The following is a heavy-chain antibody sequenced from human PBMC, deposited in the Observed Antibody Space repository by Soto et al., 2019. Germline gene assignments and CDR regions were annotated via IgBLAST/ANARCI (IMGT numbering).Heavy chain of an antibody. D-gene: IGHD2-15*01. CDR1: GGSMSSYY. J-gene: IGHJ4*02. V-gene: IGHV4-59*01. Sequence: SETLSLTCTVSGGSMSSYYWSWIRQPPGKGLEWIAYMYYSGSTKYNPSLKSRVTISVDTSKNQFSLKLSSVTAADTAVYYCAALKYCGGGRCLDYWGQGTLVTSPQ. CDR2: MYYSGST. CDR3: AALKYCGGGRCLDY.